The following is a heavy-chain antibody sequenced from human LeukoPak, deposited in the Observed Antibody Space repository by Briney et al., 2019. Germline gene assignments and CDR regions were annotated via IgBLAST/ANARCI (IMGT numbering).Heavy chain of an antibody. CDR3: ARDHATTYYDF. D-gene: IGHD3-3*01. CDR2: IYYSGST. J-gene: IGHJ4*02. Sequence: SETLSLTCTVSGGSISSYYWSWIRQPPGKGLEWIGYIYYSGSTNYNPSLKSRVTMSVDTSKNQFSLKLSSVTAADTAVYYCARDHATTYYDFWSQGTLVTVSS. V-gene: IGHV4-59*12. CDR1: GGSISSYY.